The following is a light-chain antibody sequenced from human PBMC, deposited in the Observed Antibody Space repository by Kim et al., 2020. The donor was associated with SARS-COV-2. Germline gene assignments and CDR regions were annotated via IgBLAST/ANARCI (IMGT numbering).Light chain of an antibody. CDR1: QSVSSA. Sequence: SGSPGERAPLSCRASQSVSSALAWYQQKPGQAPRLLIYGVSTRATGIPARFSGSGSGTEFTLTISSLQSEDFAVYYCQQYNDWLTFGGGTKVDIK. V-gene: IGKV3-15*01. CDR2: GVS. J-gene: IGKJ4*01. CDR3: QQYNDWLT.